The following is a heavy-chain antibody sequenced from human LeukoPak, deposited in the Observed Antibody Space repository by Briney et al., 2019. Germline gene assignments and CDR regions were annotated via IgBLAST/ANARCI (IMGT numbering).Heavy chain of an antibody. CDR3: AKDPYAILTGYRYYFDY. J-gene: IGHJ4*02. CDR2: ISGSGGST. V-gene: IGHV3-23*01. CDR1: GFTFSSYW. Sequence: PGGSLRLSCAASGFTFSSYWMSWVRQAPGKGLEWVSAISGSGGSTYYADSVKGRFTISRDNSKRALYLQMNSLTAEDTAVYYCAKDPYAILTGYRYYFDYWGQGTLVTVSS. D-gene: IGHD3-9*01.